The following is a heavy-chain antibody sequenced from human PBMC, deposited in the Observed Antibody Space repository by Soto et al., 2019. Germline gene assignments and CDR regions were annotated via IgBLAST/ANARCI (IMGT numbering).Heavy chain of an antibody. CDR2: IYYTGSN. J-gene: IGHJ4*02. CDR1: SGSISTGTW. D-gene: IGHD6-25*01. Sequence: QVELQESGPRLVKSSGTLSLTCEVSSGSISTGTWWSWVRQPPGKGLEWIGEIYYTGSNNYNPSPKIRSTMTIDKSKDQFSLIRTPATAADTAVYYCARVFSSCSGWMYYFDFWGQGILVSVSS. CDR3: ARVFSSCSGWMYYFDF. V-gene: IGHV4-4*02.